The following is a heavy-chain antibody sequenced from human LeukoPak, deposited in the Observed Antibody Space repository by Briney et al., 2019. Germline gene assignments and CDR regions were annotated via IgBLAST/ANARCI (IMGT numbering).Heavy chain of an antibody. Sequence: SVKVSCTASEGTFSSYAISWVRQAPGQGLERMGGSIPICGTATYAQRFQGRVKITADQSTSTAYLELRSLRSEDTAVYYCARDLSSGWYHFDYWGQGTLVTVSS. CDR1: EGTFSSYA. CDR3: ARDLSSGWYHFDY. J-gene: IGHJ4*02. V-gene: IGHV1-69*13. D-gene: IGHD6-19*01. CDR2: SIPICGTA.